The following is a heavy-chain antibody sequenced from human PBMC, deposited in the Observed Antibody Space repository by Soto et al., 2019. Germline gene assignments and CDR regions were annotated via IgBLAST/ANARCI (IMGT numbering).Heavy chain of an antibody. J-gene: IGHJ6*02. D-gene: IGHD6-6*01. CDR1: GFTFSSYD. V-gene: IGHV3-13*01. Sequence: SLRLSCAASGFTFSSYDMHWVRQATGKGLEWVSAIGTAGDTYYPGSVKGRFTISRENAKNSLYLQMNSLRAEDTAVYYCARDRSKYSSSTDYYYYGMDVWGQGTTVTVSS. CDR2: IGTAGDT. CDR3: ARDRSKYSSSTDYYYYGMDV.